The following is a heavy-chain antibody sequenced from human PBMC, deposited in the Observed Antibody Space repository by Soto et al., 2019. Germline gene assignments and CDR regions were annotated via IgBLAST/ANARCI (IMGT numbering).Heavy chain of an antibody. D-gene: IGHD5-12*01. CDR3: ARGGVDVVATSAFDY. CDR1: GGTFNNYA. CDR2: IIPIIGTA. J-gene: IGHJ4*02. Sequence: QVQLVQSGAEVKKPGSSVKVSCKASGGTFNNYAISWVRQAPGQGLEWMGGIIPIIGTADYAHKFQGRLAISADESTGTTVIELSSLRSEDTALYYCARGGVDVVATSAFDYWGQGTLVTVSS. V-gene: IGHV1-69*01.